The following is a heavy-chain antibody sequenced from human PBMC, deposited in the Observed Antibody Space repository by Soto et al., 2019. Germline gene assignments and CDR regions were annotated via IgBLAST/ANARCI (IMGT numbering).Heavy chain of an antibody. CDR2: ISSSSTI. Sequence: GGSLRLSCAASGFTFSSYSMNWVRQAPGKGLEWVSYISSSSTIYYADSVKGRFTISRDNAKNSLYLQMNSLRAEDTAVYYCAREIWSGYYRSPYYCGMDVWGQGTTVTVSS. V-gene: IGHV3-48*01. CDR1: GFTFSSYS. J-gene: IGHJ6*02. CDR3: AREIWSGYYRSPYYCGMDV. D-gene: IGHD3-3*01.